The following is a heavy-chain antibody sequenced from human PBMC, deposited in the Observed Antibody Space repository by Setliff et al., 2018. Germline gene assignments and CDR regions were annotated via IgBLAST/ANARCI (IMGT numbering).Heavy chain of an antibody. J-gene: IGHJ5*02. V-gene: IGHV4-38-2*01. Sequence: ETLSLTCAVSGYSISSGYHGAWIRQLPGKGLEWIGTIYHSGSTYFNPSLESRVTISVDTSRTHFSLRLTSVTAADTAVYYCARQPGRYNSPINWFDPWGQGTLVTVSS. D-gene: IGHD6-19*01. CDR2: IYHSGST. CDR3: ARQPGRYNSPINWFDP. CDR1: GYSISSGYH.